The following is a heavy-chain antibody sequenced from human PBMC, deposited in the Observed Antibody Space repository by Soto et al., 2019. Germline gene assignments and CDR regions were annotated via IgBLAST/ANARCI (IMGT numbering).Heavy chain of an antibody. Sequence: PGGSLRRSCAASGFTFSSYNLNWVRQAPGKGLEWVSSISGGGRDIKYGDSVKGRFIISRDNAMDSLHLQMYSLRADDTAIYFCATSLAVQLGYYGMDVWGPGTTVTVSS. CDR1: GFTFSSYN. D-gene: IGHD6-6*01. J-gene: IGHJ6*02. V-gene: IGHV3-21*01. CDR2: ISGGGRDI. CDR3: ATSLAVQLGYYGMDV.